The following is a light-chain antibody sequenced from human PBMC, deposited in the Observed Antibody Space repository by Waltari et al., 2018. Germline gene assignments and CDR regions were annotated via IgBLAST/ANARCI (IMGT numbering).Light chain of an antibody. J-gene: IGKJ1*01. Sequence: EIVLTQSPGTLSLSPGERATLSCRASQSVGRSLAWYQQKPGPAPRLLIYDASSRATGIPDRFSGSGSGTDFSLTISRLEPEDFAVYYCQMYVSLPATFGQGTKVEIK. CDR1: QSVGRS. CDR3: QMYVSLPAT. CDR2: DAS. V-gene: IGKV3-20*01.